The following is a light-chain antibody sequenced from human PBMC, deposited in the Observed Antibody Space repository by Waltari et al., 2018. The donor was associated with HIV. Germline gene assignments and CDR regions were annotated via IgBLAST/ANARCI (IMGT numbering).Light chain of an antibody. CDR3: SSYTSSSTVV. J-gene: IGLJ3*02. Sequence: QSAPTQPASVSGSPGQSITISCTGTTSDVGGYNHVSWYQQHPGKAPKLMIYEVINRPSGVSNRLSGSKSGNTASLTISGLQAEDEADYYCSSYTSSSTVVFGGGTKLTVL. CDR2: EVI. CDR1: TSDVGGYNH. V-gene: IGLV2-14*01.